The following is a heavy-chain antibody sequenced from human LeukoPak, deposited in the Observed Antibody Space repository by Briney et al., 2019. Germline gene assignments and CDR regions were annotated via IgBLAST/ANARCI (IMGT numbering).Heavy chain of an antibody. CDR2: ISYDGSNK. Sequence: GGSLRLSCAASGFTFSSYGLHWVRQAPGKGLEWVAVISYDGSNKKYADPVRGRFTISRDNSKNTLYLQMNSLRADDTAVYYCARAELSGYDYRYYMDVWGKGTTVTVSS. D-gene: IGHD5-12*01. CDR1: GFTFSSYG. V-gene: IGHV3-30*01. CDR3: ARAELSGYDYRYYMDV. J-gene: IGHJ6*03.